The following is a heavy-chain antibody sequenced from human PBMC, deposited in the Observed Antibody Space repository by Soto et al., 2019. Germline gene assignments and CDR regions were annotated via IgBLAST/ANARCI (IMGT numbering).Heavy chain of an antibody. J-gene: IGHJ4*02. CDR2: INYSGRT. D-gene: IGHD4-17*01. CDR1: GGSFSGYY. V-gene: IGHV4-34*01. CDR3: ARHFGNYGDWAFDF. Sequence: SETLSLTCAVYGGSFSGYYWTWIRQPPGAGLEWIGEINYSGRTYYNPSLRSRVTISVDTSRDQFSLNLNSVTAADTAVYYCARHFGNYGDWAFDFWGQGTLVTVSS.